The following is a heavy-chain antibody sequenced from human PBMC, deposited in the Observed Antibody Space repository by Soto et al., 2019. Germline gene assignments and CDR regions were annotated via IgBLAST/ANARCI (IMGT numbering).Heavy chain of an antibody. J-gene: IGHJ6*02. CDR2: IIPILGIA. CDR3: GYSYGRRYYYYGMDV. V-gene: IGHV1-69*02. Sequence: QVQLVQSGAEVKKPGSSVKVSCKASVGTFSSYTISWVRQAPGQGLEWMGRIIPILGIANYAQKFQGRVTITADKSTSTAYMELSSLRSEDTAVYYCGYSYGRRYYYYGMDVWGQGTTVTVSS. CDR1: VGTFSSYT. D-gene: IGHD5-18*01.